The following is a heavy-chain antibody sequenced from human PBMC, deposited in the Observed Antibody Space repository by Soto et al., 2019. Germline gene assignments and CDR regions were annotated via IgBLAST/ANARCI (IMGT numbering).Heavy chain of an antibody. D-gene: IGHD3-9*01. V-gene: IGHV4-30-4*01. Sequence: SETLSLTCTVSGGSISSGDYYWSWIRQPPGKGLEWIGYIYYSGSTYYNPSLKSRVTISVDTSKNQFSLKLSSVTAADTAVYYCASVLYYDILTGYYRGRDYWGQGTLVTVSS. CDR3: ASVLYYDILTGYYRGRDY. CDR1: GGSISSGDYY. J-gene: IGHJ4*02. CDR2: IYYSGST.